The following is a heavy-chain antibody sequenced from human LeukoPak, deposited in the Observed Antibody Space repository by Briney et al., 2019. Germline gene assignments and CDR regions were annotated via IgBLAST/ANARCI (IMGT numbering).Heavy chain of an antibody. D-gene: IGHD1-26*01. J-gene: IGHJ4*02. CDR3: AKGGAYSTFEF. V-gene: IGHV3-30*02. Sequence: GGSLRLSCAASGFTFSSYGMHWVRQGPGKGLQWVAFIRYDGSNKNYADSVKGRFTISRDNSKNTLYMQLNSLRVEDTAVYYCAKGGAYSTFEFWGQGTLVTVSS. CDR2: IRYDGSNK. CDR1: GFTFSSYG.